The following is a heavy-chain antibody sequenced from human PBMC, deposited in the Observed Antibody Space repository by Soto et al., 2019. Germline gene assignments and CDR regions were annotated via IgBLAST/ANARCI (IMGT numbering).Heavy chain of an antibody. CDR1: GYTFTNND. V-gene: IGHV1-8*01. Sequence: VSSVKVSCKASGYTFTNNDINWVRQAPGPGLEWIGWMNTNTNTTDSAEVFVSRVSMTSDTSISTAYMPLNSLKIDATAVDYCARGGVETSSLWLDPWGQGTLVTVSS. J-gene: IGHJ5*02. CDR3: ARGGVETSSLWLDP. CDR2: MNTNTNTT.